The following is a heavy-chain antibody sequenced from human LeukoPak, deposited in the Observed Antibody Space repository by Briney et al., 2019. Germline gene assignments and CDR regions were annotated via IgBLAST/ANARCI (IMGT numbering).Heavy chain of an antibody. J-gene: IGHJ4*02. CDR1: GFSVSSNY. Sequence: GGSLRLPCAASGFSVSSNYMSWVRQAPGKGLEWVSVIHSGGSTYYADSVKGRFTISRDISKNTLYLQMNSLRAEDTAVYYCARMAGYSSGWFDYWGQGTLVTVSS. CDR2: IHSGGST. CDR3: ARMAGYSSGWFDY. V-gene: IGHV3-53*01. D-gene: IGHD6-19*01.